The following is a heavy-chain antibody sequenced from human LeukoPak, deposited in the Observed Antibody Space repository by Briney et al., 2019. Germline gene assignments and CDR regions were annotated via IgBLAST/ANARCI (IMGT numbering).Heavy chain of an antibody. Sequence: GASVKVSCKASGYTFTGYYMHWVRQAPGQGLEWMGWINPNSGGTNYAQKFQGRVTMTRDTSISTAYMELSRLRSDDTAVYYCARARPMTTVTTGKVFDPWGQGTLVTVSS. CDR1: GYTFTGYY. J-gene: IGHJ5*02. CDR2: INPNSGGT. D-gene: IGHD4-17*01. V-gene: IGHV1-2*02. CDR3: ARARPMTTVTTGKVFDP.